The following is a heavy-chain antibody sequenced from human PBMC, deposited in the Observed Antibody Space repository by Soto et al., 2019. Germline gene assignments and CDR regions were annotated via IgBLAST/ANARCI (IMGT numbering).Heavy chain of an antibody. CDR1: GGSISNYY. V-gene: IGHV4-4*07. Sequence: QVQLQESGPGLVKPSETLSLTCSVSGGSISNYYWSWIRQSAGKGLEWIGRIYPGGSTNYNPSLKSRVTMSVDTSKYQVSLRLTSVTAADTAVYYCARASVGPPGGGSWIMPFDFWGQGTRVTVSS. J-gene: IGHJ4*02. CDR3: ARASVGPPGGGSWIMPFDF. D-gene: IGHD2-15*01. CDR2: IYPGGST.